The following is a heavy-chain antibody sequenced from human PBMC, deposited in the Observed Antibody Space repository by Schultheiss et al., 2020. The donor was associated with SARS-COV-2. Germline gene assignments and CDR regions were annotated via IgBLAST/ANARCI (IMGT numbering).Heavy chain of an antibody. V-gene: IGHV4-59*01. CDR1: GGSISSYY. CDR3: ASTGDYYGSGSPGAFDI. CDR2: IYYSGST. D-gene: IGHD3-10*01. J-gene: IGHJ3*02. Sequence: SETLSLTCTVSGGSISSYYWSWIRQPAGKGLEWIGYIYYSGSTNYNPSLKSRVTISVDTSKNQFSLKLSSVTAADTAVYYCASTGDYYGSGSPGAFDIWGQGTMVTVSS.